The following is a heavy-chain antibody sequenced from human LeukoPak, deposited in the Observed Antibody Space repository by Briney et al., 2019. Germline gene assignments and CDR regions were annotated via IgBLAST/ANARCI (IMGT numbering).Heavy chain of an antibody. CDR1: GFTFVDYG. V-gene: IGHV3-20*04. CDR3: ARDRLGPSFSVSHFDL. CDR2: INYNGAIT. J-gene: IGHJ4*02. Sequence: GGSLRLSCATSGFTFVDYGLSWVRRAPGKGLHCLCAINYNGAITDYADSVKGRFTISRDNAKNALYLRMDSLRAEDTALYYCARDRLGPSFSVSHFDLWGQGTLVTVSS. D-gene: IGHD3-3*02.